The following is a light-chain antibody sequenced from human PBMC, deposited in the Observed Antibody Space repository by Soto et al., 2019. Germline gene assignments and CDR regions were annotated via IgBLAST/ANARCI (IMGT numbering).Light chain of an antibody. J-gene: IGLJ1*01. CDR3: CSYADSSTYV. V-gene: IGLV2-23*01. CDR1: SSDVGSYNL. Sequence: QCALTQPASVSGSPGQSITISCTGTSSDVGSYNLVSWYQQHPGKAPKLIIYEDSKRPSGVSNRFSGSKSGNTASLTISGLQTDDEVDYYCCSYADSSTYVFGTGTKVTVL. CDR2: EDS.